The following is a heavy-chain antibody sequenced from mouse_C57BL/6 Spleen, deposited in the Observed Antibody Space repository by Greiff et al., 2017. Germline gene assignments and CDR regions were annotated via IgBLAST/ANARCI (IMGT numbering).Heavy chain of an antibody. J-gene: IGHJ3*01. CDR2: INPSNGGT. V-gene: IGHV1-53*01. CDR3: ARTAQATLAWFAY. CDR1: GYTFTSYW. D-gene: IGHD3-2*02. Sequence: QVQLQQPGTELVKPGASVKLSCKASGYTFTSYWMHWVKQRPGQGLEWIGNINPSNGGTNYNEKFKSKATLTVDKSSSTAYMQLSSLASEYSAVYYCARTAQATLAWFAYWGQGTLVTVSA.